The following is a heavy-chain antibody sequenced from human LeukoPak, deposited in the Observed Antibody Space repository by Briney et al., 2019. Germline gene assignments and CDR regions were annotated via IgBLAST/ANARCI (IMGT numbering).Heavy chain of an antibody. CDR3: ARSIRKGWLDP. CDR2: IYTSGST. J-gene: IGHJ5*02. Sequence: TSQTLSLTCTVSGGSISSGSYYWSWIRQPAGKGLEWIGRIYTSGSTNYNPSLKSRVTISVDTSKNQFSLKLSSVTAADTAVYYCARSIRKGWLDPWGQGTLVTVSS. CDR1: GGSISSGSYY. V-gene: IGHV4-61*02.